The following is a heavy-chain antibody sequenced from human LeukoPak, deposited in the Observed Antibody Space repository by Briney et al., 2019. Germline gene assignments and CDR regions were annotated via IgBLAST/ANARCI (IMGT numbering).Heavy chain of an antibody. CDR2: IYHSGST. CDR1: GGSISSSNW. V-gene: IGHV4-4*02. D-gene: IGHD6-13*01. J-gene: IGHJ4*02. CDR3: ASRQGIAAAGTGGFDY. Sequence: PSETLSLTCAVSGGSISSSNWWRWVRPPPGKGLEWIGEIYHSGSTNYNTSLKSRDTISVDKSKNQFSLKLSSVTAADTAVYYCASRQGIAAAGTGGFDYWGQGTLVTVSS.